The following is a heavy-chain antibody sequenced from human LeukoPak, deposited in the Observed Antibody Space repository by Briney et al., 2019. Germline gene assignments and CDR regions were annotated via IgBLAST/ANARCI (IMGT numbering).Heavy chain of an antibody. D-gene: IGHD2-15*01. CDR3: ARGPVVAAFEYFQH. J-gene: IGHJ1*01. CDR2: INPNSGGT. V-gene: IGHV1-2*02. CDR1: GYTFTGHY. Sequence: ASLKVSCKSSGYTFTGHYMHWMRQAPGQGLEWMGWINPNSGGTNYAQKFQGRVTMTRDTSISTAYMELSRLRSDDTAVYYCARGPVVAAFEYFQHWGQGTLVTVSS.